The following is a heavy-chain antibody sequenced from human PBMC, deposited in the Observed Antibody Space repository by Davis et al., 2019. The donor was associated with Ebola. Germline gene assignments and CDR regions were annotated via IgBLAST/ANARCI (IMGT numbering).Heavy chain of an antibody. V-gene: IGHV4-59*08. Sequence: PSETLSLTCTVSGASLGGYYWNWIRQPPGKGLEWIGYIYYSGTITYNPSLKGRVSMSVDTSKNQSSLKLRSVTAADTAVYFCARQRVGPSAMHYNYYGMDVWGQGTTVTVSS. J-gene: IGHJ6*02. CDR3: ARQRVGPSAMHYNYYGMDV. CDR2: IYYSGTI. D-gene: IGHD5-24*01. CDR1: GASLGGYY.